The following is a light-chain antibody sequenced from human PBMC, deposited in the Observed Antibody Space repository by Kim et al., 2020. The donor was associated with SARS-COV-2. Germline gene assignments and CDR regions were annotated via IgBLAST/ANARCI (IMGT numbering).Light chain of an antibody. CDR1: QSVSRN. Sequence: VSPGERATLSGRASQSVSRNLAWYQHKPGQAPRLLIFDAYTRATDIPVRFSGSGSGTEFTLTISSLQSDDFAVYSCQQYNDWPRTFGQGTKVDIK. V-gene: IGKV3-15*01. J-gene: IGKJ1*01. CDR3: QQYNDWPRT. CDR2: DAY.